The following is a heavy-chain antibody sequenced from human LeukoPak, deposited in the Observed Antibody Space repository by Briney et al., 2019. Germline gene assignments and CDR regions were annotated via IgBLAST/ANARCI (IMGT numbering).Heavy chain of an antibody. Sequence: GGSLRLSCAASGFTFSSYSTNWVRQAPGKGLEWVSYISSSSSTIYYADSVKGRFTISRDNAKNSLSLQMNSLRAEDTAVYYCARDRDWYSFESWGQGTLVTVSS. CDR3: ARDRDWYSFES. CDR1: GFTFSSYS. D-gene: IGHD1-26*01. CDR2: ISSSSSTI. V-gene: IGHV3-48*04. J-gene: IGHJ4*02.